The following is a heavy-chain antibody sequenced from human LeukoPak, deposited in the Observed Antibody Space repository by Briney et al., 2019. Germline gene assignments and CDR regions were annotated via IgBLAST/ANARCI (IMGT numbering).Heavy chain of an antibody. CDR1: GVTFSSYA. Sequence: PGGSLRLSCAASGVTFSSYAMHWGRQARGKGLEGVGVISYDGSNKYYADSVKGRFTISRDNSKNTLYLQMNSLRAEDTAVYYCARVSVPPAMPFFYFDPWGQGTLVTVSS. J-gene: IGHJ4*02. D-gene: IGHD2-2*01. CDR3: ARVSVPPAMPFFYFDP. V-gene: IGHV3-30-3*01. CDR2: ISYDGSNK.